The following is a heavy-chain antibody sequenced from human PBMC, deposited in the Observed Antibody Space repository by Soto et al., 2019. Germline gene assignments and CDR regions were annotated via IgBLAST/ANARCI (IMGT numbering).Heavy chain of an antibody. CDR1: GYTLTELS. V-gene: IGHV1-24*01. CDR3: ATTGGMVRGPRGFDY. J-gene: IGHJ4*02. CDR2: FDPEDGET. Sequence: GASVKVSCKVSGYTLTELSMHWVRQAPGKGLEWMGGFDPEDGETIYAQKFQGRVTMTEDTSTDTAYMELSSLRSEDTAAYYCATTGGMVRGPRGFDYWGQGTLVTVSS. D-gene: IGHD3-10*01.